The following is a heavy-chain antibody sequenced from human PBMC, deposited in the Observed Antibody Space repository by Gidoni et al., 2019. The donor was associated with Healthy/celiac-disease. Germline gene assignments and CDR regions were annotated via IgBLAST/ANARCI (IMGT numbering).Heavy chain of an antibody. CDR1: GGSFSGYY. CDR3: ARSYYYDSSGYYSYYFDY. V-gene: IGHV4-34*01. CDR2: INHSGST. Sequence: QVQLQQWGAGLLKPSETLSLTCAVYGGSFSGYYWSWIRQPPGKGLEWIGEINHSGSTNYNPSLKSRVTISVDTSKNQFSLKLSSVTAADTAVYYCARSYYYDSSGYYSYYFDYWGQGTLVTVSS. D-gene: IGHD3-22*01. J-gene: IGHJ4*02.